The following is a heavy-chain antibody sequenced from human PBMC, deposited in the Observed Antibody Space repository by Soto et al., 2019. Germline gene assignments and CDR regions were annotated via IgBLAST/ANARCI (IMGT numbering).Heavy chain of an antibody. Sequence: QVQLQESGPGLVKPSGTLSLTCAVSGGSISSSNWWSWVRQPPGKGLEWIGEIYHSGSTNYNPSLNRRVTISVDKSKNQFSLKLSSVTAADTAVYYCARDRVTGTTSYWFDPWGQGTLVTVSS. V-gene: IGHV4-4*02. D-gene: IGHD1-20*01. CDR1: GGSISSSNW. J-gene: IGHJ5*02. CDR2: IYHSGST. CDR3: ARDRVTGTTSYWFDP.